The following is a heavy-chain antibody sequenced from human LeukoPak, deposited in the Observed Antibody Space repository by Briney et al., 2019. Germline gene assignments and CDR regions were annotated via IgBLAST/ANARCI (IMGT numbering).Heavy chain of an antibody. CDR3: AKTAGIYDSSGYYFPFDY. D-gene: IGHD3-22*01. Sequence: GGSLRLSCAASGLTFSSYAMSWVRQAPGKGLEWVSAISGSSGHTYYADSVKGRFTISRDNSKNTLYLQMNSLRAEDTAVYYCAKTAGIYDSSGYYFPFDYWGQGTLVTVSS. CDR1: GLTFSSYA. V-gene: IGHV3-23*01. J-gene: IGHJ4*02. CDR2: ISGSSGHT.